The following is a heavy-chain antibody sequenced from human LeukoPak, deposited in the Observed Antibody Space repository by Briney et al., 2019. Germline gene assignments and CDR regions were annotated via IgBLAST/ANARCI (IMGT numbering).Heavy chain of an antibody. CDR3: AMDVGFDSPPP. CDR2: ISGRSSTI. CDR1: GLTFSNSDSG. Sequence: GGSLRLSGAASGLTFSNSDSGVNCVRQAPGKGLEWVSYISGRSSTIYYADSVRGRFTISRDNDKNSLYLQMNSLRAEDTAVYYCAMDVGFDSPPPWRQGTLVTVSS. V-gene: IGHV3-48*01. D-gene: IGHD3-9*01. J-gene: IGHJ5*02.